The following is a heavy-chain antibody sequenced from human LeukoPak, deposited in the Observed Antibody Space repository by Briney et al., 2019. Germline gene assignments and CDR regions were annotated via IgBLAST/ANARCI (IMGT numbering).Heavy chain of an antibody. CDR3: ARQLYAADVFDI. CDR2: ISAYNGNT. J-gene: IGHJ3*02. Sequence: ASVKVSCKASDYTFTSYGISWVRQAPGQGLEWMGWISAYNGNTNYAQKLQGRVTMTTDTSTSTAYMELRSLRSDDTAVYYCARQLYAADVFDIWGQGTMVTVSS. CDR1: DYTFTSYG. D-gene: IGHD2-2*02. V-gene: IGHV1-18*01.